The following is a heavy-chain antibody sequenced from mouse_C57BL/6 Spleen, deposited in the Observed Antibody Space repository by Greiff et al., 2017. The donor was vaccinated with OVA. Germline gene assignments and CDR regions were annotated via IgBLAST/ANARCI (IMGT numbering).Heavy chain of an antibody. V-gene: IGHV6-6*01. J-gene: IGHJ1*03. CDR1: GFTFSDAW. Sequence: EVKLMESGGGLVQPGGSMKLSCAASGFTFSDAWMDWVRQSPEKGLEWVAEIRNKANNHATYYAESVKGRFTISRDDSKSSVYLQMNSLRAEDTGIYYCTRQGSLSYWYFDVWGTGTTVTVSS. CDR2: IRNKANNHAT. D-gene: IGHD6-2*01. CDR3: TRQGSLSYWYFDV.